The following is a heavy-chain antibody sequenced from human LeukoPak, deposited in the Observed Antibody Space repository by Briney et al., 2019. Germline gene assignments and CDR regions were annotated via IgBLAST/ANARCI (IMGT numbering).Heavy chain of an antibody. CDR1: GFTFTTFG. Sequence: GGSLRLSCAASGFTFTTFGIHWVRQAPGKGLEWVAAISPDGKIEYYTDSVKGRFTVSRDNSKNMIYLQMNSLRGEDSAVYFCAKINNDDDYWGQGALVTVSS. V-gene: IGHV3-30*18. D-gene: IGHD1/OR15-1a*01. CDR2: ISPDGKIE. CDR3: AKINNDDDY. J-gene: IGHJ4*02.